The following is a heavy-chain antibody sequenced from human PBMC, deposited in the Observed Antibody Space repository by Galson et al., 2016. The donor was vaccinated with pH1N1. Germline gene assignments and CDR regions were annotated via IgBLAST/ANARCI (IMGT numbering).Heavy chain of an antibody. Sequence: PALVKPTQTLTLTCTFSGFSLSTSGMCVSWIRQPPGKALEWLAHINWDDNKYYSTSLKTRLTIYKDTSKSQVVLTVTKMAPVDTATYYCARINHGDYSNYFDYWGQGTLVTVSS. D-gene: IGHD4-17*01. J-gene: IGHJ4*02. CDR2: INWDDNK. CDR1: GFSLSTSGMC. V-gene: IGHV2-70*01. CDR3: ARINHGDYSNYFDY.